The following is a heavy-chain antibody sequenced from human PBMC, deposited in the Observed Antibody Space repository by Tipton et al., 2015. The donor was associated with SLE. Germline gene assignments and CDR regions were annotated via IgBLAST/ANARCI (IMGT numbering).Heavy chain of an antibody. V-gene: IGHV1-18*01. J-gene: IGHJ4*02. CDR1: GYTFSNYG. Sequence: QSGPEVKKPGASVQVSCKASGYTFSNYGFTWVRQAPGQGLEWMGWISAYNGNTNYAQKFEGRVTLTTDTSTNTAYMELRSLRFDDTAVYYCARDVSLILVAAGHWGQGTLVTVSS. CDR3: ARDVSLILVAAGH. D-gene: IGHD2-15*01. CDR2: ISAYNGNT.